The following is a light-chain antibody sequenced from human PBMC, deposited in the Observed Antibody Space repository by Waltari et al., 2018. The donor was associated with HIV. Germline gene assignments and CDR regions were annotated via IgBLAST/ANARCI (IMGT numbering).Light chain of an antibody. CDR3: QQSYSTPQYT. J-gene: IGKJ2*01. CDR1: QSISSY. V-gene: IGKV1-39*01. CDR2: AAS. Sequence: DIQMTQSPSSLSASVGDRVTITCRASQSISSYLNWYQQKPGKAPKLLIHAASSLQSGFPSRFSGSGSGTDFTLTISSLQPEDFATYYCQQSYSTPQYTFGQGTKLEIK.